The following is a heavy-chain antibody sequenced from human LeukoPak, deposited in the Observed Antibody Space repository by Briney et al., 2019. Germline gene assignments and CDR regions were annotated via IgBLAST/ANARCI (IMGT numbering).Heavy chain of an antibody. V-gene: IGHV4-38-2*02. CDR1: GYSISSGYY. Sequence: SETLSLTCTVSGYSISSGYYWGWIRQPPGKGLEWIGSIYHSGSTYYNPSLKSRVTISVDTSKNQFSLKLSSVTAADTAVYYCARVLGNWNRKYYYYYMDVWGKGTTVTVSS. CDR2: IYHSGST. J-gene: IGHJ6*03. D-gene: IGHD1-20*01. CDR3: ARVLGNWNRKYYYYYMDV.